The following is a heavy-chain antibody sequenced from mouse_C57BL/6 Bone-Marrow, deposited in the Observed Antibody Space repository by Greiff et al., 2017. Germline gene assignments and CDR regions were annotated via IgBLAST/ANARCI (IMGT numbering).Heavy chain of an antibody. Sequence: EVKLMESGEGLVKPGGSLKLSCAASGFTFSSYAMSWVRQTPEKRLEWVAYISSGGDYIYYADTVKGRFTISRDNARNTLYLQMSSLKSEDTAMYYCTRGVYYGSSPWYFDVWGTGTTVTVSS. V-gene: IGHV5-9-1*02. D-gene: IGHD1-1*01. CDR2: ISSGGDYI. CDR1: GFTFSSYA. J-gene: IGHJ1*03. CDR3: TRGVYYGSSPWYFDV.